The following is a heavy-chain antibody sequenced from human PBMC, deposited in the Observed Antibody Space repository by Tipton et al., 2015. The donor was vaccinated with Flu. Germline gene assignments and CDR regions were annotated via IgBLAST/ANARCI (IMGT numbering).Heavy chain of an antibody. Sequence: TLSLTCTVSGYSISSGYYWGWIRQPPGKGLEWIGSIYHSGRTYYNPSLKSRVTISVDTSKNQFSLKLRSVTAADTAVYYCARRYYYGSGTETFDYWGQGTLVTVSS. J-gene: IGHJ4*02. D-gene: IGHD3-10*01. CDR1: GYSISSGYY. V-gene: IGHV4-38-2*02. CDR2: IYHSGRT. CDR3: ARRYYYGSGTETFDY.